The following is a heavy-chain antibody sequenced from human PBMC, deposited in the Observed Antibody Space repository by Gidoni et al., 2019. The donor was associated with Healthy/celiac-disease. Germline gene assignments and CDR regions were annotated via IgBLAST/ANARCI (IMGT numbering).Heavy chain of an antibody. CDR3: ARDPLGVRDTVTYNWFDP. J-gene: IGHJ5*02. D-gene: IGHD4-17*01. Sequence: GYTFTRYVISWVRQAPGQGLEWMGWISAYNGNTNYAQKLQGRVTMTTDTSTSTAYMELRSLRSDDTAVYYCARDPLGVRDTVTYNWFDPWGQGTLVTVSS. V-gene: IGHV1-18*01. CDR1: GYTFTRYV. CDR2: ISAYNGNT.